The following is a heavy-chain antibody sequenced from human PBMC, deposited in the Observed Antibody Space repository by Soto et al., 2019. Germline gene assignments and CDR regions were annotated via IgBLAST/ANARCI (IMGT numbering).Heavy chain of an antibody. J-gene: IGHJ6*04. CDR2: IYYSGST. Sequence: SSETLSLTCTVSGGSISSGDYYWGWIRHPPGKGLECIGYIYYSGSTYYNPSLKSRVTISVDTSKNQFSLKLSSVTAADTAVYYCARDSSRLQYTRAPYYGMDVWGKGHTVTGSS. CDR1: GGSISSGDYY. V-gene: IGHV4-30-4*01. D-gene: IGHD4-4*01. CDR3: ARDSSRLQYTRAPYYGMDV.